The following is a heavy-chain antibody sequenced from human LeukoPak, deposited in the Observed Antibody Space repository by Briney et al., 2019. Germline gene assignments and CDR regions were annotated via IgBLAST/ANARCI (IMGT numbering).Heavy chain of an antibody. CDR2: IRYEGSTK. CDR1: GFTFSSYG. Sequence: GGSLRLSCAASGFTFSSYGMHWVRQAPGKGLEWVAFIRYEGSTKYYADSVKGRFTISRDNSKNTLYLQMNSLRAEDMAVYYCAKDIYGQLVAFDIWGQGTMVTVSS. D-gene: IGHD6-13*01. J-gene: IGHJ3*02. CDR3: AKDIYGQLVAFDI. V-gene: IGHV3-30*02.